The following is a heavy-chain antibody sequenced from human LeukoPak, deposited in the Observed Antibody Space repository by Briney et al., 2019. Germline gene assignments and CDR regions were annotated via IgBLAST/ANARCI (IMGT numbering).Heavy chain of an antibody. CDR3: ARGSYYSDSSGYSTYHYYYMDV. V-gene: IGHV4-61*01. Sequence: PSETLSLTCTVSGYSISSGYYWNWIRQPPGKGLEWIGYIYYSGSTNYNPSLKSRVTISVDTSKNRFSLKLSSVTAADTAVYFCARGSYYSDSSGYSTYHYYYMDVWGKGTTVTVSS. J-gene: IGHJ6*03. D-gene: IGHD3-22*01. CDR2: IYYSGST. CDR1: GYSISSGYY.